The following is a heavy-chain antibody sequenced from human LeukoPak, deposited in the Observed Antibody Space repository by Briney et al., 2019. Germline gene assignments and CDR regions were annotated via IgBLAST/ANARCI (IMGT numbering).Heavy chain of an antibody. D-gene: IGHD5-18*01. CDR2: IYSGGDT. J-gene: IGHJ4*02. CDR3: AKWGGYGYGIDF. CDR1: GFTFSNSD. Sequence: AGGSLRLSCAASGFTFSNSDMTWVRQSPGEGLEWFSLIYSGGDTYYADSAKGRFTISRDNSKNTLYLQMNSLRDEDTAVYYCAKWGGYGYGIDFWGQGALVTVSS. V-gene: IGHV3-66*01.